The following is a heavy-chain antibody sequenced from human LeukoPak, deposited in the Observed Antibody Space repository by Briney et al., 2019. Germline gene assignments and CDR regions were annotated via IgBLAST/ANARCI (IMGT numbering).Heavy chain of an antibody. CDR1: GFTFSSYA. J-gene: IGHJ4*02. CDR2: ISGSGGST. Sequence: GGSLRLSCAASGFTFSSYAMSWVRQAPGKGLEWVSAISGSGGSTYYADSVKGRFTISRDNSKNTLYLQMNSLRAEDTAVYYCAKGDSSSSDPRLGYFDYWGQGTLVTVSS. CDR3: AKGDSSSSDPRLGYFDY. D-gene: IGHD6-6*01. V-gene: IGHV3-23*01.